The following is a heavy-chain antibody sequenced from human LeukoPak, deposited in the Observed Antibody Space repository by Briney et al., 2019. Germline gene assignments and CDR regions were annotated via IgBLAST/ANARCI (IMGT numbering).Heavy chain of an antibody. CDR3: ARDGRYYYDSSGYSPTEYFQH. D-gene: IGHD3-22*01. J-gene: IGHJ1*01. Sequence: ASVKVSCKVSGYTLTELSMHWVRQAPGKGLEWMGGFDPEDGETIYAQKFQGRVTITADKSTSTAYMELSSLRSEDTAVYYCARDGRYYYDSSGYSPTEYFQHWGQGTLVTASS. CDR1: GYTLTELS. CDR2: FDPEDGET. V-gene: IGHV1-24*01.